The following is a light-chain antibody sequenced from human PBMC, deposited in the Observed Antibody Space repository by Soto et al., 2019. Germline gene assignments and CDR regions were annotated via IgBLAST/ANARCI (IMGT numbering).Light chain of an antibody. CDR3: QQYGSSTYT. J-gene: IGKJ2*01. CDR1: QSVSSY. CDR2: DAS. Sequence: EIVLTQSPATLSLSPGERATLSCRASQSVSSYLAWYQQKPGQAPRLLIYDASNRATGIPARFSGGGSGTDFTLTISSLEPEDFAVYYCQQYGSSTYTFGQGTKLEIK. V-gene: IGKV3-11*01.